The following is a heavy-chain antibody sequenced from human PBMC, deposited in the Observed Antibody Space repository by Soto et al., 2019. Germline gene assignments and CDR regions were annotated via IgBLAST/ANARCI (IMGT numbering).Heavy chain of an antibody. CDR3: ARAMLSVAYDVWSGPYQCFDY. CDR2: IIPIFGTA. CDR1: GGTFSSYA. V-gene: IGHV1-69*13. J-gene: IGHJ4*02. D-gene: IGHD3-3*01. Sequence: ASVKVSCKASGGTFSSYAISWLRQAPGQGLEWMGGIIPIFGTANYAQKFQGRVTITADESTSTAYMELSSLRSEDTAVYYCARAMLSVAYDVWSGPYQCFDYWGQGTRVTVSS.